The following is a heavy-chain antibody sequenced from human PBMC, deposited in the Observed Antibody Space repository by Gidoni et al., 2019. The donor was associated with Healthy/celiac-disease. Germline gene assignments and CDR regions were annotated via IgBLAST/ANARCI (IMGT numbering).Heavy chain of an antibody. J-gene: IGHJ5*02. D-gene: IGHD6-19*01. Sequence: QVQLQQWGAGLLKPSETLSLTCAVYGGSFSGYYWSWIRQPPGKGLEWIGEINHSGSTNYNPSLKSRVTISVDTSKNQFSLKLSSVTAADTAVYYCARGRYSSGWYPRFDPWGQGTLVTVSS. CDR1: GGSFSGYY. CDR2: INHSGST. CDR3: ARGRYSSGWYPRFDP. V-gene: IGHV4-34*01.